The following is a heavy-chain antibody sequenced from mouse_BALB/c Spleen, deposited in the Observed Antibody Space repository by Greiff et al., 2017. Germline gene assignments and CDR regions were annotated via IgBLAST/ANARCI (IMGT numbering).Heavy chain of an antibody. J-gene: IGHJ4*01. V-gene: IGHV1-18*01. Sequence: VQLKESGPELVKPGASVKIPCKASGYTFTDYNMDWVKQSHGKSLEWIGDINPNNGGTIYNQKFKGKATLTVDKSSSTAYMELRSLTSEDSAVYFCARANWDVGDAMDYWGQGTSVTVSS. CDR1: GYTFTDYN. D-gene: IGHD4-1*01. CDR3: ARANWDVGDAMDY. CDR2: INPNNGGT.